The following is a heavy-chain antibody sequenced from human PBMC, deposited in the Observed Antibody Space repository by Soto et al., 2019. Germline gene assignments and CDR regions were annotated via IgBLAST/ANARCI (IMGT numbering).Heavy chain of an antibody. Sequence: SETLSLTCTVSGGSISSGGYYWSWIRQHPGKGLEWIGYIYYSGRTYYNPSLKSRVTISVDTSKNQFSLKLTSVTAADTVVYYCARASSMIRGATAFGMDVWGQGTTVTVSS. D-gene: IGHD3-10*01. CDR2: IYYSGRT. CDR3: ARASSMIRGATAFGMDV. J-gene: IGHJ6*02. V-gene: IGHV4-31*03. CDR1: GGSISSGGYY.